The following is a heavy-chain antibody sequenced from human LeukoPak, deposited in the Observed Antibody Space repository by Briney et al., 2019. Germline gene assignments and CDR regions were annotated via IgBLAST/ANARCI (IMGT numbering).Heavy chain of an antibody. Sequence: GGSLRLSCAASGFTFSSYAMSWVRQAPGKGLEWVSAISGSGGSTYYADSVKGRFTISRDSSKNTLYLQMNSLRAEDTAVYYCAKPHFPYSGSYGYFDYWGQGTLVTVSS. D-gene: IGHD1-26*01. J-gene: IGHJ4*02. V-gene: IGHV3-23*01. CDR2: ISGSGGST. CDR3: AKPHFPYSGSYGYFDY. CDR1: GFTFSSYA.